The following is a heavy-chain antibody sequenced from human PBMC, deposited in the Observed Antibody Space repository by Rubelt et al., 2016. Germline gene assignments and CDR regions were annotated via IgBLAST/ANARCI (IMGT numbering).Heavy chain of an antibody. D-gene: IGHD6-19*01. CDR1: GYTFTSYG. CDR2: ISAYNGNT. J-gene: IGHJ3*02. Sequence: QVQLVQSGAEVKKPGASVKVSCKASGYTFTSYGISWVRQAPGQGLEWMGWISAYNGNTNYAQKLQGRVTMTTDTSTSTACMELRSLRSDDTAVYYCAGDRDGWQWLAPRLPDAFDIWGQGTMVTVSS. V-gene: IGHV1-18*01. CDR3: AGDRDGWQWLAPRLPDAFDI.